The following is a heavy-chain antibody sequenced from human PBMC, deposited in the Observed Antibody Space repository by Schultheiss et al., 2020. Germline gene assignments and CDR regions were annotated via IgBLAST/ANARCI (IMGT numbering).Heavy chain of an antibody. D-gene: IGHD6-13*01. Sequence: SETLSLTCTVSGGSISSGGYYWSWIRQPPGKGLEWIGYIYYSGSTNYNPSLKSRVTISVDTSKNQFSLKLSSVPAADTAVYYCASTGYSSSWYYGYWGQGTLVTVSS. J-gene: IGHJ4*02. CDR3: ASTGYSSSWYYGY. V-gene: IGHV4-61*08. CDR2: IYYSGST. CDR1: GGSISSGGYY.